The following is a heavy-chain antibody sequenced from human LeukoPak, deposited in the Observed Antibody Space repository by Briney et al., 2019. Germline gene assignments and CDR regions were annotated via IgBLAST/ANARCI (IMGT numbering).Heavy chain of an antibody. CDR2: ISSSSSYI. CDR1: GFTFSSYS. J-gene: IGHJ1*01. CDR3: ARDLEQWLPRQGYFQH. Sequence: PGGSLRLSCAASGFTFSSYSMNWVRQAPGKGLEWVSSISSSSSYIYYADSVKGRFTISRDNAKNSLYLQMNSLRAEDTAVYYCARDLEQWLPRQGYFQHWGQGTLVTVSS. V-gene: IGHV3-21*01. D-gene: IGHD6-19*01.